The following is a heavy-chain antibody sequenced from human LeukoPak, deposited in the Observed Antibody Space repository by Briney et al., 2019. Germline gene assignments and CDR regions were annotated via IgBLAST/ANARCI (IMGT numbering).Heavy chain of an antibody. CDR2: IIPILGIA. CDR3: AFTDDTSRQYWYFDL. D-gene: IGHD3-16*01. V-gene: IGHV1-69*04. J-gene: IGHJ2*01. Sequence: ASVKVSCKASGDTFSSYAISWVRQAPGQGLEWMGRIIPILGIANYAQKFQGRVTITADKSTSTAYTELSSLRSEDTAVYYCAFTDDTSRQYWYFDLWGRGTLVTVSS. CDR1: GDTFSSYA.